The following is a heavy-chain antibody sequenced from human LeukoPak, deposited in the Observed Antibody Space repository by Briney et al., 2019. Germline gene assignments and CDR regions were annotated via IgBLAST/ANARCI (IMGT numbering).Heavy chain of an antibody. CDR2: IRSSSSYI. CDR1: GFTFSTYT. CDR3: AKDDRRYGSGSYDS. J-gene: IGHJ4*02. Sequence: GGSLRLSCAVSGFTFSTYTMNWVRQASGKGLEWVSSIRSSSSYIYYADSVKGRFTISRDNSKNTLYVQMNSLRAEDTAVYYCAKDDRRYGSGSYDSWGQGTLVTVSS. D-gene: IGHD3-10*01. V-gene: IGHV3-21*04.